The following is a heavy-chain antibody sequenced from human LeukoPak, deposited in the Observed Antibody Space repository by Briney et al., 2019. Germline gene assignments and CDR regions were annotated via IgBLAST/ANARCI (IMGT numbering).Heavy chain of an antibody. CDR3: ARVRSAFDI. J-gene: IGHJ3*02. D-gene: IGHD3-3*01. V-gene: IGHV4-34*01. CDR2: INHSGST. CDR1: GGSFSGYY. Sequence: KPSETLSLTCAVYGGSFSGYYWSWIRQPPGKGLEWIGEINHSGSTNYNPSLKSRVTISEDTSKNQFSLKLSSVTAADTAVYYCARVRSAFDIWGQGTMVTVSS.